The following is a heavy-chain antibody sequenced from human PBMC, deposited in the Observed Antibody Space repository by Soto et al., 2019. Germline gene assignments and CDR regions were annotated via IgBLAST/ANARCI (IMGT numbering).Heavy chain of an antibody. CDR2: IYHRGYT. V-gene: IGHV4-38-2*01. Sequence: PSESLSLTCGVPVYSMSTGYYWSCIGQPPGKDLEWIGSIYHRGYTYYNSSLKSRVTISVDTSKNQFSLKLSSVTAADTAVYYCARGACSSTSCYGGFDAWGQGALVTVSS. CDR1: VYSMSTGYY. CDR3: ARGACSSTSCYGGFDA. J-gene: IGHJ5*02. D-gene: IGHD2-2*01.